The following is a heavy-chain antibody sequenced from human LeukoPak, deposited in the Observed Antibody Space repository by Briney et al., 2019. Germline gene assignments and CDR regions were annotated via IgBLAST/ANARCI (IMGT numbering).Heavy chain of an antibody. D-gene: IGHD2-2*02. V-gene: IGHV3-7*01. CDR2: IKQDGSEK. CDR3: AREARIRYQPLLYSHFDY. J-gene: IGHJ4*02. Sequence: PGGSLRLSCAASGFTFSSYWMSWVRQAPGKGLEWVANIKQDGSEKYYVDSVKGRFTISRDNAKNSLYLQMNSLRAEDTAVYYCAREARIRYQPLLYSHFDYWGQGTLVTVSS. CDR1: GFTFSSYW.